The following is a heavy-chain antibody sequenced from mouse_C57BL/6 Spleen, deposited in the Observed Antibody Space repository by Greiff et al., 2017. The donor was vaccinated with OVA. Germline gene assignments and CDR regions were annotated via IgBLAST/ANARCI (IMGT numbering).Heavy chain of an antibody. Sequence: QVQLQQPGTELVKPGASVKLSCKASGYTFTSYWMHWVKQRPGQGLEWIGNINPSNGGTNYNEKFKSKATLTVDKSSSTAYMQLSSLTSEDSAAYYCARGDGYYSPWYFDVWGTGTTVTVSS. CDR1: GYTFTSYW. CDR3: ARGDGYYSPWYFDV. D-gene: IGHD2-3*01. CDR2: INPSNGGT. V-gene: IGHV1-53*01. J-gene: IGHJ1*03.